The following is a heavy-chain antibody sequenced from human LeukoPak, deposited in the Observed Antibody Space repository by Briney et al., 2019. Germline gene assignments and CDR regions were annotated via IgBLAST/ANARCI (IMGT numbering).Heavy chain of an antibody. CDR1: GFTFSSYG. Sequence: PGGTLRLSCAASGFTFSSYGMSWVRQAAGKGLEWVANIKQDGSEKYYVDSVKGRFTISRDNAKNSLYLQMNSLRAEDTAVYYCARVVKWSSGWYTSGYYFDYWGQGTLVTVSS. J-gene: IGHJ4*02. CDR3: ARVVKWSSGWYTSGYYFDY. D-gene: IGHD6-19*01. V-gene: IGHV3-7*01. CDR2: IKQDGSEK.